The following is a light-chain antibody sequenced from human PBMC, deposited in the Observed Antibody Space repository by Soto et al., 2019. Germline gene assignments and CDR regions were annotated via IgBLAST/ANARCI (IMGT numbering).Light chain of an antibody. Sequence: LTPSALPLSFSPGAGATLSCRASQSIGNYLAWYQQKPGQAPRLLIYATSNRATGIPARFSGSGSGTDFTLTISSLEPEDFAVYYCQQRSNWPRFTFGPGTKVDIK. CDR2: ATS. V-gene: IGKV3-11*01. CDR3: QQRSNWPRFT. J-gene: IGKJ3*01. CDR1: QSIGNY.